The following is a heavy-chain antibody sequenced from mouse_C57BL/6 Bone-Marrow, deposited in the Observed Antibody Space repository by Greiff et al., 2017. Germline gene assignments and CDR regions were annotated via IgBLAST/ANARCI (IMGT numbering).Heavy chain of an antibody. V-gene: IGHV1-26*01. CDR2: INPNNGGT. CDR3: ASGGSNYPHYYAMDY. D-gene: IGHD2-5*01. CDR1: GYTFTDYY. Sequence: EVQLQQSGPELVKPGASVKISCKASGYTFTDYYMNWVKQSHGKSLEWIGDINPNNGGTSYNQKFKGKATLTVDKSSRTAYMELRSLTSEDSAVYYCASGGSNYPHYYAMDYWGQGTSVTVSS. J-gene: IGHJ4*01.